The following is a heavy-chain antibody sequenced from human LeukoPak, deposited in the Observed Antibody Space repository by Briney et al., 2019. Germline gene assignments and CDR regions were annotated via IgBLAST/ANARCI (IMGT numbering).Heavy chain of an antibody. V-gene: IGHV3-23*01. CDR2: IPGSGGAWVSSITGTGSSP. CDR1: GFTFSYYA. Sequence: GGSLRLSCAASGFTFSYYAMSWVRQAPGKGLEWVSTIPGSGGAWVSSITGTGSSPFYADSVKGRLTISRDNSKNTLYLQMNSLRAEDTAVYYCAKVNYDDSSGFYYESEIDYWGQGTLVTVSS. D-gene: IGHD3-22*01. J-gene: IGHJ4*02. CDR3: AKVNYDDSSGFYYESEIDY.